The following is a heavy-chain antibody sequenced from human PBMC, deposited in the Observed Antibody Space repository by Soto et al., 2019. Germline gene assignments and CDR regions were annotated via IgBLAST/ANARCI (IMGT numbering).Heavy chain of an antibody. CDR3: ARDYYDSSGSSYWYFDL. CDR1: GFTFSSYE. CDR2: ISSSGSTI. Sequence: EVQLVESGGGLVQPGGSLRLSCAASGFTFSSYEMNWVRQAPGKGLVWVSYISSSGSTIYYADSVKGRFTISRDNAKNSLYLQMNSLRAEDTAVYYCARDYYDSSGSSYWYFDLWGRGTLVTVSS. D-gene: IGHD3-22*01. J-gene: IGHJ2*01. V-gene: IGHV3-48*03.